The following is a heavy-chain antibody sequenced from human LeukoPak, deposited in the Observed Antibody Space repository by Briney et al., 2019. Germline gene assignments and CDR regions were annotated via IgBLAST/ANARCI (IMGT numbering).Heavy chain of an antibody. CDR1: GFTFSNFE. Sequence: GGSLRLSCSVSGFTFSNFEMNWVRQAPGKGLEWVSYITTTDRTTYYADSVKGRFTISRDNAKNSLYLQMNSLRAEDTAVYYCAKGYGWEASYYYYYMDVWGKGTTVTISS. CDR3: AKGYGWEASYYYYYMDV. CDR2: ITTTDRTT. D-gene: IGHD1-26*01. J-gene: IGHJ6*03. V-gene: IGHV3-48*03.